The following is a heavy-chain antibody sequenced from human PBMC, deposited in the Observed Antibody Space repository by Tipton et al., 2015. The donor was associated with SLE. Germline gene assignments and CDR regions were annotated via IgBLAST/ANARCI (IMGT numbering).Heavy chain of an antibody. CDR2: INHSGST. CDR1: GGSFSGYY. Sequence: TLSLTCAVYGGSFSGYYWSWIRQPPGKGLEWIGEINHSGSTNYNPSLKSRVTISVDTSKNQFSLKLSSVTAADTAVYYCARGSSLVVPREFAATWYFDLWGRGTLATVSS. CDR3: ARGSSLVVPREFAATWYFDL. D-gene: IGHD2-2*01. V-gene: IGHV4-34*01. J-gene: IGHJ2*01.